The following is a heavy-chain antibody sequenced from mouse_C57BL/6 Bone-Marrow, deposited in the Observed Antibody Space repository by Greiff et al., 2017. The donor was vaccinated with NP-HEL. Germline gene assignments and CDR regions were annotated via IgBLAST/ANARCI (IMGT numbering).Heavy chain of an antibody. J-gene: IGHJ2*01. CDR2: INPNNGGT. CDR3: VSSLYFDY. D-gene: IGHD1-1*01. CDR1: GYTFTDYN. V-gene: IGHV1-22*01. Sequence: VQLQQSGPELVKPGASVKMSCKASGYTFTDYNMHWVKQSHVKSLEWIGYINPNNGGTSYNQKFKGKATLTVNKSSSTAYMELRSLTSEDSAVYYCVSSLYFDYWGQGTTLTVSS.